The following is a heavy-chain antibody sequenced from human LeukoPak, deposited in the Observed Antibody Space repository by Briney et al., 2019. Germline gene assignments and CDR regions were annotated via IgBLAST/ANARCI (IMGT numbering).Heavy chain of an antibody. V-gene: IGHV4-59*01. CDR2: IYYSGST. J-gene: IGHJ4*02. Sequence: SETLSLTCTVSGGSISSYYWSWIRQPPGKGLEWIGYIYYSGSTNYNPSLKSRVTISVDTSKNQFSLKLSSVTAADTAVYYCARVDPPSGDTPYYFDYWGQGTLVTDSS. CDR1: GGSISSYY. D-gene: IGHD4-17*01. CDR3: ARVDPPSGDTPYYFDY.